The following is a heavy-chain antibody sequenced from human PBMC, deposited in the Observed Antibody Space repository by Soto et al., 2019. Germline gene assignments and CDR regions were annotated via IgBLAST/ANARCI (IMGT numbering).Heavy chain of an antibody. CDR3: AIHPSDSSGYSPLHH. Sequence: GESLKISCKGSGYSFSNYWIGWVRQMPGKGLEWMGIIYPGDSDTRYSPSFQGQVTISADKSISTAYLQWSSLKASDTAIYYCAIHPSDSSGYSPLHHWGQGTLVTVSS. CDR1: GYSFSNYW. J-gene: IGHJ1*01. CDR2: IYPGDSDT. D-gene: IGHD3-22*01. V-gene: IGHV5-51*01.